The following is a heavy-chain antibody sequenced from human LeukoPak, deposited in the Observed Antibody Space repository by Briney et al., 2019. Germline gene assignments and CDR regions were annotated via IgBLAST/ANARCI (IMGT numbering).Heavy chain of an antibody. Sequence: SETLSLTCAVYGGSFSGHYWSWIRQPPGKGLEWIGEINHSGSTNYNPSLKSRVTISVDTSKNQFSLKLSSVTAADTAVYYCARGPNYDFWSGYYAGGGQGTLVTVSS. CDR3: ARGPNYDFWSGYYAG. CDR2: INHSGST. CDR1: GGSFSGHY. V-gene: IGHV4-34*01. J-gene: IGHJ4*02. D-gene: IGHD3-3*01.